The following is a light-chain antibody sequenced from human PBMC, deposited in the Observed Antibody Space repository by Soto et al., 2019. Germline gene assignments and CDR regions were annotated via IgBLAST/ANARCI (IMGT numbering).Light chain of an antibody. V-gene: IGKV4-1*01. J-gene: IGKJ1*01. Sequence: DTVMTQSPDSLAVSLGERAIINCKSSQSVLDRSNNKNYLTWYQQKPGQPPKPLIYWASTREFGVPDRFSGSGSGTDFTLTISSLQAEDVALYYCQQYYAIPRTFGQGTKVEIK. CDR1: QSVLDRSNNKNY. CDR3: QQYYAIPRT. CDR2: WAS.